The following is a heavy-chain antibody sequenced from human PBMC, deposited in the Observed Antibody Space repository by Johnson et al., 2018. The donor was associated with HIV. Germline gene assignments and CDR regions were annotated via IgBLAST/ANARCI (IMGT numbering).Heavy chain of an antibody. CDR1: GFTFSSYA. Sequence: VQLVESGGGVVQPGRSLRLSCAASGFTFSSYAMHWVRQAPGKGLEWVAVISYDGNNRYYADSVKGRFTISRDNSKNTLYLQMNSLRAEDTALYYCAGRPSGADPFDIWDQGTMVTVSS. J-gene: IGHJ3*02. CDR2: ISYDGNNR. CDR3: AGRPSGADPFDI. V-gene: IGHV3-30-3*01. D-gene: IGHD2-15*01.